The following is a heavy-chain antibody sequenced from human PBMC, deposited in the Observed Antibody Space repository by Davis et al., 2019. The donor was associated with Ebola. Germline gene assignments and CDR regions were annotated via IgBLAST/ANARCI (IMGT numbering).Heavy chain of an antibody. J-gene: IGHJ6*03. D-gene: IGHD2-2*01. V-gene: IGHV1-18*01. CDR3: ARGGHCSSTSCFRYYYYMDV. Sequence: ASVKVSCKASGYTFTSYGISWVRQAPGQGLEWMGWISAYNGNTNYAQKLQGRVTMTTDTSTSTAYMELRSLRSEDTAVYYCARGGHCSSTSCFRYYYYMDVWGKGTTVTVSS. CDR1: GYTFTSYG. CDR2: ISAYNGNT.